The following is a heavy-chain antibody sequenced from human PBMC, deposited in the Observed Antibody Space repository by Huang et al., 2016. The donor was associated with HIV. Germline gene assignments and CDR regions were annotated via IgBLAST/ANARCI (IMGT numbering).Heavy chain of an antibody. CDR2: IYYSGST. V-gene: IGHV4-39*02. CDR3: ARLPGSITMIRGVITDPY. CDR1: GGSIRSDNYY. J-gene: IGHJ4*02. D-gene: IGHD3-10*01. Sequence: QLQLQESGPGLVKPSETLSLTCTVSGGSIRSDNYYWGWIRQPPGKGLEWMGSIYYSGSTYYHPSLKRRVTRTVDTSKNHFSLRMRSVTAADTAVYYCARLPGSITMIRGVITDPYWGQGTLVTVSS.